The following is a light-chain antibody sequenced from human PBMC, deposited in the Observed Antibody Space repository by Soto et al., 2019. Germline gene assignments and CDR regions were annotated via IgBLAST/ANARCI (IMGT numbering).Light chain of an antibody. CDR1: QTVRNNY. Sequence: EFVFTQSPCTLSLSPGERATLHCRASQTVRNNYLAWYQQKPGQAPRLLIYDASSRATGIPDRFSGGGSGTDFTLTISRLEPEDFAVYYCQQFSSYPLTFGGGTKVDIK. V-gene: IGKV3-20*01. J-gene: IGKJ4*01. CDR3: QQFSSYPLT. CDR2: DAS.